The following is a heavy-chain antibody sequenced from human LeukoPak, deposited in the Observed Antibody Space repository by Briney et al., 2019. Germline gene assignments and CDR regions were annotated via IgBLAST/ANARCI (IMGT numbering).Heavy chain of an antibody. CDR3: ARAPGMATIYPYNWFDP. CDR1: GGSFSGYY. J-gene: IGHJ5*02. Sequence: SETLSLTCAVYGGSFSGYYWSWIRQPPGKGLEWIGEINHSGSTNYNPSLKSRVTISVDTSKNQFSLKLSSVTAADTAVYYCARAPGMATIYPYNWFDPWGQGTLVTVSS. CDR2: INHSGST. V-gene: IGHV4-34*01. D-gene: IGHD5-24*01.